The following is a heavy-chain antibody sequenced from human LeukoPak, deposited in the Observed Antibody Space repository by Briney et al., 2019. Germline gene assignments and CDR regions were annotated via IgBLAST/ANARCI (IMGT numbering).Heavy chain of an antibody. CDR3: ARIQRGSPPGGVFQH. D-gene: IGHD3-16*01. CDR1: GGSISSSSYY. CDR2: IYYSGST. V-gene: IGHV4-39*07. J-gene: IGHJ1*01. Sequence: SETLSLTCTVSGGSISSSSYYWGWIRQPPGKGLEWIGSIYYSGSTYYNPFLKSRVTISVDTSKNQFSLKLSSVTAADTAVYYCARIQRGSPPGGVFQHWGQGTLVTVSS.